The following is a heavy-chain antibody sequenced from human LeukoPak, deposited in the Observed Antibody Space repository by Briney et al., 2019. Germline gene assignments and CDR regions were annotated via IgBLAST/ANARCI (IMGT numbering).Heavy chain of an antibody. V-gene: IGHV3-30-3*02. D-gene: IGHD3-22*01. J-gene: IGHJ4*02. CDR2: ISYDGSNK. Sequence: GGSLRLSCAASGFTFSSYAMHWVRQAPGKGLEWVAVISYDGSNKYYADSVKGRFTISRDNSKSTLFLQMNSLRAEDTAVYYCAKSSYYDSSGYYREYYFDYWGQGTLVTVSS. CDR1: GFTFSSYA. CDR3: AKSSYYDSSGYYREYYFDY.